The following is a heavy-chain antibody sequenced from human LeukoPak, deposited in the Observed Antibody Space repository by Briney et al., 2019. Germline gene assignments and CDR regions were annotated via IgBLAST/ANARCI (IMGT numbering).Heavy chain of an antibody. J-gene: IGHJ5*02. Sequence: QPGGSLRLSCAASGFTFSSYWMSWVRQAPGKGLEWVANIKQDGSEKYYVDSVKGRFTISRDNAKNSLYLQMNSLRAEDTALYYCAKGHRSSSGGWFDPWGQGTLVTVSS. CDR3: AKGHRSSSGGWFDP. CDR1: GFTFSSYW. V-gene: IGHV3-7*03. CDR2: IKQDGSEK. D-gene: IGHD6-6*01.